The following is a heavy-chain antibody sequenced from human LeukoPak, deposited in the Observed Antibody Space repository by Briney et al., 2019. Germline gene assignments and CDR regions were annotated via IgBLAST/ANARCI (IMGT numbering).Heavy chain of an antibody. J-gene: IGHJ4*02. CDR1: GGTFSIYA. V-gene: IGHV1-69*13. D-gene: IGHD6-19*01. Sequence: SVKVSFKASGGTFSIYAISWVRQAPGQGLEWMGGIIPIFGTSNYAQKFQGRVTITSDESTNTAYMELSSLRSEDTAVYYCARVIRIAVADGKYYFDYWGQGTLVTVSS. CDR3: ARVIRIAVADGKYYFDY. CDR2: IIPIFGTS.